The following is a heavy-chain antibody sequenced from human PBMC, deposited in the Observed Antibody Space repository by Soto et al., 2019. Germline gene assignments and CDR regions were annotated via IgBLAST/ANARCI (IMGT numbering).Heavy chain of an antibody. D-gene: IGHD2-21*01. CDR2: LIPSSGTA. CDR1: GGTFSSYA. V-gene: IGHV1-69*12. CDR3: ARSGVVVNGFDI. J-gene: IGHJ3*02. Sequence: QVQLVQSGAEVKKPGSSVKVSCKASGGTFSSYAISWVRQAPGQGLEWMGGLIPSSGTANYAQKFQGRVTITADESTSSAYMALSSLRSEDTAVYYCARSGVVVNGFDIWGQGTMVTVSS.